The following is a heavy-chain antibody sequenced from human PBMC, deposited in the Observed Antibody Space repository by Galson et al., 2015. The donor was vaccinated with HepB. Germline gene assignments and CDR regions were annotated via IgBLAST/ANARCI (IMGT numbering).Heavy chain of an antibody. J-gene: IGHJ4*02. Sequence: SLRLSCAASGFTFSSYAMSWVRQAPGKGLEWVSAISGSGGSTYYADSVKGRFTISRDNSKNTLYLQMNSLRAEDTAVYYCAKGGGGYYYYFDYWGQGTLVTVSS. CDR2: ISGSGGST. V-gene: IGHV3-23*01. CDR3: AKGGGGYYYYFDY. D-gene: IGHD3-22*01. CDR1: GFTFSSYA.